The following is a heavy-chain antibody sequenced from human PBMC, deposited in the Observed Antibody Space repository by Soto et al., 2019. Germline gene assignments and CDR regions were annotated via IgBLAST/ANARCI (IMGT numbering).Heavy chain of an antibody. D-gene: IGHD6-6*01. CDR2: IYYSGST. Sequence: SETLSLTCTVSDGSISSGGYYWSWIRQHPGKGLEWIGYIYYSGSTYYNPSLKSRVTISVDTSKNQFSLKLSSVTAADKAVYYCARSYSSSFFVDWGQGTLVTVSS. CDR1: DGSISSGGYY. J-gene: IGHJ4*02. V-gene: IGHV4-31*03. CDR3: ARSYSSSFFVD.